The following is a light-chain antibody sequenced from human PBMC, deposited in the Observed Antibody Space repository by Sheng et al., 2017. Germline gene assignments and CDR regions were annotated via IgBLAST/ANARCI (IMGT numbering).Light chain of an antibody. Sequence: DIQMTQSPSTLSASVGDRVTITCRASQSISTWLAWYQQKPGKAPKLLIYKASSLESGVPSRFSGSGSGTEFTLTISSLQPDDFATYYCQQYNNYWTFGPGDQGG. V-gene: IGKV1-5*03. CDR3: QQYNNYWT. CDR1: QSISTW. CDR2: KAS. J-gene: IGKJ1*01.